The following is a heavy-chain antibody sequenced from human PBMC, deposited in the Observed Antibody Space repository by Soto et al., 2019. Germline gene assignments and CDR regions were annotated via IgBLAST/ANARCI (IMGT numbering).Heavy chain of an antibody. V-gene: IGHV4-31*03. CDR1: DGSISSGGYF. J-gene: IGHJ6*02. CDR2: IYYSGST. D-gene: IGHD6-6*01. Sequence: QVQLQESGPGLVKPSQTLSLTCTVSDGSISSGGYFWSWIRQHPGKGLEWIGFIYYSGSTYYNPSLKSRVTISVDTSKNQFSRKLSSVTAADTAVYYCAREGAAPYYYYGMDVWGQGTTVTVSS. CDR3: AREGAAPYYYYGMDV.